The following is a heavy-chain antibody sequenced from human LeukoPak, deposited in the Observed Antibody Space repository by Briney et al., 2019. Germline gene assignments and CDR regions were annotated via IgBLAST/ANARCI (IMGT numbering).Heavy chain of an antibody. Sequence: ASVKVSCKASGYTFTGYYMHWVRQAPGQGLEWMGWINPNSGGTNYAQKFQGRVTMTRDTSICTAYMELSRLRSDDTAVYYCARDQVDIVATSYSLDYWGQGTLVTVSS. D-gene: IGHD5-12*01. J-gene: IGHJ4*02. CDR3: ARDQVDIVATSYSLDY. CDR1: GYTFTGYY. V-gene: IGHV1-2*02. CDR2: INPNSGGT.